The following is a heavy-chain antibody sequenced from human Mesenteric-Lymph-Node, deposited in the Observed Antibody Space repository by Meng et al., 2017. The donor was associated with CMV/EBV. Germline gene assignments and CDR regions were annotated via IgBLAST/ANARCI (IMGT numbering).Heavy chain of an antibody. CDR3: ARRESDGMDV. D-gene: IGHD3-10*01. Sequence: ASVKVSCKASGYTLISYGISWVRQAPGQGLEWMGWITANNGYTKYAEKVQGRVSMTIDTSTSTAYMELRSLRSEDTAVYYCARRESDGMDVWGQGTTVTVSS. J-gene: IGHJ6*02. CDR2: ITANNGYT. V-gene: IGHV1-18*01. CDR1: GYTLISYG.